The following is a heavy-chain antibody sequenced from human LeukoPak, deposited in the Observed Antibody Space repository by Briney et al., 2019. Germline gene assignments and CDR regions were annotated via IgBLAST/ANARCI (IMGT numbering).Heavy chain of an antibody. CDR3: ARAGIAAAGDDAFDI. Sequence: ASVKVSCKASGYTLTGYYMHWVRQAPGQGLEWMGWINPNSGGTNYAQKFQGRGTMTRDTSISTAYMELSRLRSDDTAVYYCARAGIAAAGDDAFDIWGQGTMVTVSS. V-gene: IGHV1-2*02. CDR2: INPNSGGT. D-gene: IGHD6-13*01. J-gene: IGHJ3*02. CDR1: GYTLTGYY.